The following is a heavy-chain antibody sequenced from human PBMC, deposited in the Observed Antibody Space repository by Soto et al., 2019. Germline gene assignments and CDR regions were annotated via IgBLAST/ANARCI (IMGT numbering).Heavy chain of an antibody. CDR3: ATSIAAAGLGY. V-gene: IGHV3-30*03. D-gene: IGHD6-13*01. J-gene: IGHJ4*02. CDR1: GFTFTSYG. CDR2: ISYDGSNK. Sequence: GGSLRLSCASSGFTFTSYGMHWVRQAPGKGLEWVAVISYDGSNKYYADSVKGRFTISRDNSKNTLYLQMNSLRAEDTAVYYCATSIAAAGLGYWGKGTLVTVSS.